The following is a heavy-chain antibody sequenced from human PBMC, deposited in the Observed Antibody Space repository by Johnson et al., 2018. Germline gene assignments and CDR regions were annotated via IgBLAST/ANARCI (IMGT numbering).Heavy chain of an antibody. CDR2: INTDGSTT. V-gene: IGHV3-74*02. D-gene: IGHD3-10*01. Sequence: VQLVESGGALVQPGGSLRLSCAASGFTFSSYWMHWVRQAPGKGLVWVSRINTDGSTTNYADSVKGRFTISRDNAKNTLFLQLSSLRAEDTAVYYCSRGDHSGTYRDTFDVWGQGTMVTVSS. CDR1: GFTFSSYW. J-gene: IGHJ3*01. CDR3: SRGDHSGTYRDTFDV.